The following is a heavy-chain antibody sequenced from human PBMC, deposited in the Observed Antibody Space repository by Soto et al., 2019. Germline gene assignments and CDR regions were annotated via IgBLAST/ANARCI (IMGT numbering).Heavy chain of an antibody. CDR2: ISVSGGST. CDR1: GFTFYSYA. J-gene: IGHJ2*01. V-gene: IGHV3-23*01. D-gene: IGHD3-10*01. CDR3: AKGYYYGSGRWFDWYFDL. Sequence: GGSLRLSCAASGFTFYSYAMSWVRQAPGKGVELVSVISVSGGSTYYADSVKGRFTISRDNSKSTLYLQVNSLRAEDTAVYYCAKGYYYGSGRWFDWYFDLWGRGTLVTVSS.